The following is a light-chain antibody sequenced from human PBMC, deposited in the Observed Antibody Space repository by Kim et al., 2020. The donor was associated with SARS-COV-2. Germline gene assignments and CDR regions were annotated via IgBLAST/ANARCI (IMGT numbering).Light chain of an antibody. CDR3: QVWDMSSGPNVI. CDR1: NIGSKK. CDR2: YDS. J-gene: IGLJ2*01. Sequence: PGKTAENYWGGENIGSKKVHWYYQKPGQAPVLVISYDSDRPSGIPERFSGSNSGNTATLTISRVEVGDEADYYCQVWDMSSGPNVIFGGGTKLTVL. V-gene: IGLV3-21*04.